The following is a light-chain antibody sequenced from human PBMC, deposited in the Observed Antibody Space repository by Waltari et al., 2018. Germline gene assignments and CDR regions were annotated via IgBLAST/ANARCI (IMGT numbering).Light chain of an antibody. CDR3: QQYHDYPWT. J-gene: IGKJ1*01. CDR2: AAS. Sequence: DIQMTQSPSSLSASVGDRVTITCRASQSISSYLNWYQQKPGKAPKLLIYAASSLQSGVPSRFSGSGSGTDFTLTITCLQSADFAIYFCQQYHDYPWTFGQGTKVEI. CDR1: QSISSY. V-gene: IGKV1-39*01.